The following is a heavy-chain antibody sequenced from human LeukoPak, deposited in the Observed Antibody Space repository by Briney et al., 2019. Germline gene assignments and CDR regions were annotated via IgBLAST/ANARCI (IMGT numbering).Heavy chain of an antibody. J-gene: IGHJ6*03. V-gene: IGHV4-59*01. CDR1: GGSISSYY. Sequence: PSETLSLTCTVSGGSISSYYWSWIRQPPGKGLEWIGYIYYSGSTNYKSSLKSRVTISVDTSKNQFSLKLSSVTAEDTAVYYCARSSGRSPNRDYMDVWGKGTTVTISS. CDR2: IYYSGST. D-gene: IGHD1-14*01. CDR3: ARSSGRSPNRDYMDV.